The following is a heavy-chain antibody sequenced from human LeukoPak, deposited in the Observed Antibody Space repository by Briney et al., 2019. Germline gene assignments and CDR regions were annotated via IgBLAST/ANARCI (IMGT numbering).Heavy chain of an antibody. V-gene: IGHV3-23*01. Sequence: GGSLRLSCEASGFTFSDSAMSWVRQASGRGLEWVSLISASGGNSYYADSVKGRFTVSRDSSKNTLHLQMNSLRAEDTAVYYCARDIELSCWGQGTLVSVSS. CDR3: ARDIELSC. J-gene: IGHJ4*02. CDR1: GFTFSDSA. CDR2: ISASGGNS. D-gene: IGHD1-26*01.